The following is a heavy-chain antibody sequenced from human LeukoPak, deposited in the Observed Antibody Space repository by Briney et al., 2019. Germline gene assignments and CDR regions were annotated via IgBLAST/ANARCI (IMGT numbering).Heavy chain of an antibody. Sequence: ASVKVSCKASGYTFTSYGISWVRQAPGQGLEWMGIINPSGGSTSYAQKFQGRVTMTRDMSTSTVYMELSSLRSEDTAVYYCARDLIVATTESDFDYWGQGTLVTVSS. CDR1: GYTFTSYG. CDR3: ARDLIVATTESDFDY. J-gene: IGHJ4*02. CDR2: INPSGGST. V-gene: IGHV1-46*01. D-gene: IGHD5-12*01.